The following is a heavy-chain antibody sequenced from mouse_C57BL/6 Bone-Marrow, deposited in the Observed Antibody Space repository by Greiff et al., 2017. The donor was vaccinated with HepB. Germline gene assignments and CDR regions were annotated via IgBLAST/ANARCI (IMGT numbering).Heavy chain of an antibody. V-gene: IGHV1-15*01. CDR3: TRSEDGYYFYYAMDY. Sequence: QVQLQQSGAELVRPGASVTLSCKASGYTFTDYEMHWVKQTPVHGLEWIGAIDPETGGTAYNQKFKGKAILTADKSSSTAYMELRSLTSEDSAVYYCTRSEDGYYFYYAMDYWGQGTSVTDSS. CDR1: GYTFTDYE. D-gene: IGHD2-3*01. J-gene: IGHJ4*01. CDR2: IDPETGGT.